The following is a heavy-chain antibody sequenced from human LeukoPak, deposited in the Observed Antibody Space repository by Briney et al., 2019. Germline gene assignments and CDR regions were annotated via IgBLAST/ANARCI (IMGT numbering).Heavy chain of an antibody. V-gene: IGHV3-74*01. J-gene: IGHJ4*02. D-gene: IGHD1-1*01. CDR1: GFIFSRYW. CDR2: ISSDGSDA. Sequence: GGSLRLSCAASGFIFSRYWMYWVRQVPGKGLVWVSRISSDGSDASYADSVEGRFAISRDSARNTLYLQMNSLRAEDTAVYYCARSRDNVLDYWGQGTLVTVSS. CDR3: ARSRDNVLDY.